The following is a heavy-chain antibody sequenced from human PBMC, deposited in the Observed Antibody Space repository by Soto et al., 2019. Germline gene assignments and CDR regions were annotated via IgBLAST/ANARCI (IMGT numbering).Heavy chain of an antibody. Sequence: QVQLQQWGAGLLKPSETLSLTCAVYGGSFSGYYWSWIRQPPGKGLEWIGEINHSGSTNYNPSLKCRVTISVDTSKNQFSLKLSSVTAADTAVYYCARGHQLYGYFDWKHSWYDYWGQGTLVTVSS. CDR3: ARGHQLYGYFDWKHSWYDY. CDR2: INHSGST. CDR1: GGSFSGYY. V-gene: IGHV4-34*01. J-gene: IGHJ4*02. D-gene: IGHD3-9*01.